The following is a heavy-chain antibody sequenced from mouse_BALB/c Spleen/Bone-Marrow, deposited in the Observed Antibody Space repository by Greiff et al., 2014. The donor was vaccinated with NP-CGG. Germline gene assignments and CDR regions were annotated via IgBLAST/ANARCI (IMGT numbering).Heavy chain of an antibody. CDR1: GYSITSGFA. D-gene: IGHD1-3*01. Sequence: EVQLQQSGPGLVKPSQSLSLTCTVTGYSITSGFAWNWIRQFPGNNLEWMGYISSSGRTSCHPSLKGRISITRDTSKNQFFLQLNSVTTEDTATYYCARSGNFFDYWGQGTTLTVSS. CDR3: ARSGNFFDY. V-gene: IGHV3-2*02. J-gene: IGHJ2*01. CDR2: ISSSGRT.